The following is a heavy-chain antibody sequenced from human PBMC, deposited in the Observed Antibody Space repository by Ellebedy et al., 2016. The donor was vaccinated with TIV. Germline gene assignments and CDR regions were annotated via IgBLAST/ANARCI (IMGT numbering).Heavy chain of an antibody. CDR2: IYYSGST. CDR3: ARATDGLAAAGIDY. CDR1: GGSISSGGYY. D-gene: IGHD6-13*01. Sequence: SETLSLTCTVSGGSISSGGYYWSWIRQHPGKGLEWIGYIYYSGSTYYNPSLKSRVTISVDTSKNQFSLKLSSVTAADTAVYYCARATDGLAAAGIDYWGQGTLVTVSS. V-gene: IGHV4-31*03. J-gene: IGHJ4*02.